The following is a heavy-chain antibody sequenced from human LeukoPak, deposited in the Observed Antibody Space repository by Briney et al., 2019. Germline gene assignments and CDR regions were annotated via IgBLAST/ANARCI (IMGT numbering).Heavy chain of an antibody. CDR2: SSGSGGST. CDR1: GFTFSSYA. CDR3: AKDSDIVVVVADFDY. D-gene: IGHD2-15*01. Sequence: GGSLRLSCAASGFTFSSYAMGGVRQAPGKGLEWVAASSGSGGSTYYAVSVKGRFTISRDNSKNTLYLQMNSLRAEDTAVYYCAKDSDIVVVVADFDYWGQGTLVTVSS. J-gene: IGHJ4*02. V-gene: IGHV3-23*01.